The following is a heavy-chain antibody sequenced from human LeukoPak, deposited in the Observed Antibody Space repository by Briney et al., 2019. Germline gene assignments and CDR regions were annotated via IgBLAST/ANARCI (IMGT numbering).Heavy chain of an antibody. J-gene: IGHJ4*02. D-gene: IGHD3-22*01. V-gene: IGHV4-39*02. CDR3: ARGYYQGKNRPLN. Sequence: SETLSLTCTVSGVSISGLTYLWGWVRQSPGKGLEWVATISNSGSTYYSPSLQSRVTISLDTSKNHFSLRLTSVTAADTAVYYCARGYYQGKNRPLNWGQGTLVTVSS. CDR1: GVSISGLTYL. CDR2: ISNSGST.